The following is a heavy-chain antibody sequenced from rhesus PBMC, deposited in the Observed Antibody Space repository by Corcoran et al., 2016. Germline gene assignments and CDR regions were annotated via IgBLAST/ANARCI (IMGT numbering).Heavy chain of an antibody. J-gene: IGHJ4*01. D-gene: IGHD3-3*01. Sequence: QVQLRESGPGLVKASETLSLTCIVYGVPISNSWWSWVRQSPGKGLDWIGEVNGKTGFASYQPSLQRRFSLSLGESQHQVFLRLMFRTAADTAFYFCATESLAHSWGQGILVTVSS. CDR3: ATESLAHS. CDR1: GVPISNSW. V-gene: IGHV4-80*01. CDR2: VNGKTGFA.